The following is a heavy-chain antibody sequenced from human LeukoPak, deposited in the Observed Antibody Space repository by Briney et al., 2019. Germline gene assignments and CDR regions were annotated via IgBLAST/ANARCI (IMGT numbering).Heavy chain of an antibody. CDR3: AKRNLYYFDS. CDR1: GFTFSSYA. D-gene: IGHD2/OR15-2a*01. Sequence: PGGSLRLSCAASGFTFSSYAMSWVRQAPEKGLEWVSDINNGGTTYYADSVKGRFTISRDNSKSTLYLQMNSLRAEDTAVYYCAKRNLYYFDSWGQGTMVTVSS. V-gene: IGHV3-23*01. J-gene: IGHJ4*02. CDR2: INNGGTT.